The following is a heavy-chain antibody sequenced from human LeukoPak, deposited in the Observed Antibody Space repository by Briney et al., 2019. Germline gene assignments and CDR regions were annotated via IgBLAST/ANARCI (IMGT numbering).Heavy chain of an antibody. D-gene: IGHD4-17*01. V-gene: IGHV3-7*01. J-gene: IGHJ4*02. CDR1: GFTFSSYW. CDR3: ARDPATTVTTYAY. Sequence: GGSLRLSCAASGFTFSSYWMSWVRQAPGKGLEWVANIKQDGSEKYYVDSVKGRFTISRDNAKNSLYLQMNSLRPEDSAVYYCARDPATTVTTYAYWGQGTLVTVSS. CDR2: IKQDGSEK.